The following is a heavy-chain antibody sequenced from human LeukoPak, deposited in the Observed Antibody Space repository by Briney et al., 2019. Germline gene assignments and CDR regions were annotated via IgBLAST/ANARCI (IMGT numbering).Heavy chain of an antibody. CDR3: ARAEAMVRGVIDYFDY. D-gene: IGHD3-10*01. V-gene: IGHV4-59*01. J-gene: IGHJ4*02. CDR2: IYYSGST. CDR1: GGSISSYY. Sequence: SETLSLTCTVSGGSISSYYWSWIRQPPGKGLEWIGYIYYSGSTNYNPSLKSRVTISVDTSKNQFSLKLSSVTAADTAVYYCARAEAMVRGVIDYFDYWGQGTLVTVSS.